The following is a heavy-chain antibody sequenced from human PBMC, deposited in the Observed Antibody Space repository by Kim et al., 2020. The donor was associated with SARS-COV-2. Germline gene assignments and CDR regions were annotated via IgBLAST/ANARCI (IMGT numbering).Heavy chain of an antibody. CDR3: ARGTAAAGRLWFDP. J-gene: IGHJ5*02. V-gene: IGHV4-39*01. CDR1: GGSISSSSYY. Sequence: SETLSLTCTVSGGSISSSSYYWGWIRQPPGKGLEWIGSIYYSGSTYYNPSLKSRVTISVDTSKNQFSLKLSSVTAADTAVYYCARGTAAAGRLWFDPWGQGTLVTVSS. CDR2: IYYSGST. D-gene: IGHD6-13*01.